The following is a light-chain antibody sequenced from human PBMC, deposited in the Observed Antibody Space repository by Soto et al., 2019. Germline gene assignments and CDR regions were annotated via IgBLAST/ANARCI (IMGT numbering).Light chain of an antibody. J-gene: IGKJ2*01. CDR3: QQDGSSLYT. CDR1: QSVSSSY. Sequence: EIVLTQSPGTLSLSPGERATLSCRASQSVSSSYLAWYQQKPGQAPRLLIYGASSRATGIPDRFSGSGSGTDFTLTISRLEPEDFAGYYCQQDGSSLYTFGQGTKLEIK. V-gene: IGKV3-20*01. CDR2: GAS.